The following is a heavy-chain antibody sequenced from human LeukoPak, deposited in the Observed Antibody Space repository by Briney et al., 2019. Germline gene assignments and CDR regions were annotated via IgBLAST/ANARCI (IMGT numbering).Heavy chain of an antibody. J-gene: IGHJ4*02. CDR3: ARMYSSGWNY. V-gene: IGHV3-48*03. CDR2: ISSSGSTI. D-gene: IGHD6-19*01. CDR1: GFTFSSYE. Sequence: GGSLRLSCAASGFTFSSYEMNWVRQAPGKGLEWVSYISSSGSTIYYADSVKGRFTISRDNAKNSLYLQMNSLRAEDTAVYYCARMYSSGWNYWGQGTLVTVSS.